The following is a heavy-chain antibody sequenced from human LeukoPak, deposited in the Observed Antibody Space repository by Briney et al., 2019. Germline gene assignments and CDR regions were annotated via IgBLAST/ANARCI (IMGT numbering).Heavy chain of an antibody. CDR2: IWSDGTNT. Sequence: PGGSLRLSCAATGFTFNHYGMHWVRQAPGKGLEWVAVIWSDGTNTYYSDSVKSRFTISRVDSEKTVYLQMKSLRPDDSGVYYCARDAQRGFDYSNSLQYWGQGTPVTVST. CDR1: GFTFNHYG. CDR3: ARDAQRGFDYSNSLQY. V-gene: IGHV3-33*01. D-gene: IGHD4-11*01. J-gene: IGHJ4*02.